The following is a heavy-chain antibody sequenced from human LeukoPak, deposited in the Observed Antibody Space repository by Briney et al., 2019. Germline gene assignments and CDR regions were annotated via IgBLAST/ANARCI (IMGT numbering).Heavy chain of an antibody. J-gene: IGHJ4*02. CDR1: GLTFSNYA. Sequence: GGSLRLSCSASGLTFSNYAMHCVRQAPGKGLEYVSTISSSGGSSSNADSVKGRFTISRDNSKNSLYLQMSSLRDEDTAVYYCVRDLYSSSLGICDYWGQGTLVTVSS. CDR2: ISSSGGSS. CDR3: VRDLYSSSLGICDY. D-gene: IGHD6-13*01. V-gene: IGHV3-64D*06.